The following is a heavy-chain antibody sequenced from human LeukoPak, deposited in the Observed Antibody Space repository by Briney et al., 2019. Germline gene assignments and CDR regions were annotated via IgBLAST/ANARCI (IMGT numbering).Heavy chain of an antibody. Sequence: PGGSLRLSCAASGFTFSSYGMHWVRQAPGKGLEWVAFIRYDGSNKYYADSVKGRFTISRDNSKNTLYLQMNSLRAEDTAVYYCAKEPFIVVVGGYFDYWGQGTLVTVSS. CDR3: AKEPFIVVVGGYFDY. CDR1: GFTFSSYG. V-gene: IGHV3-30*02. D-gene: IGHD2-2*01. J-gene: IGHJ4*02. CDR2: IRYDGSNK.